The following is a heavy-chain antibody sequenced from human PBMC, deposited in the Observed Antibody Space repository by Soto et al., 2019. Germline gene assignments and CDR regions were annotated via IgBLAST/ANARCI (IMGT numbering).Heavy chain of an antibody. V-gene: IGHV2-26*01. CDR1: GFSLSNGRMG. D-gene: IGHD3-10*01. J-gene: IGHJ4*02. Sequence: VSGPTLVNPTETLTLTCTVSGFSLSNGRMGVSWIRQPPGKALEWLAHIYSNDEKSYNTSLKSRLTISKDTSKSQVVLTMTNTGPVDTATYYCARTSRGVRPDYWGQGTLVTVSS. CDR2: IYSNDEK. CDR3: ARTSRGVRPDY.